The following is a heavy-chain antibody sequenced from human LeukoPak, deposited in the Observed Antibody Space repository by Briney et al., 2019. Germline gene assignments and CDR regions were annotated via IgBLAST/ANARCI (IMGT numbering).Heavy chain of an antibody. CDR2: IRYDGSNK. CDR3: AKDRRFNWNDGDWFDP. CDR1: GFTFSSYG. J-gene: IGHJ5*02. V-gene: IGHV3-30*02. Sequence: PGGSLRLSCVASGFTFSSYGMHWVRQAQGKGLEWVAFIRYDGSNKFHADSVKGRFTISRDNSKNTLYLQMNSLRAEDTAVYYCAKDRRFNWNDGDWFDPWGQGTLVTVSS. D-gene: IGHD1-1*01.